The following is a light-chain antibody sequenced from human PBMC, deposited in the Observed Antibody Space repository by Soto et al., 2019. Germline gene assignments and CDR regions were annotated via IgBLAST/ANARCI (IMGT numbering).Light chain of an antibody. Sequence: QCALTQPPSVSGSPGQSVTISCTGTSSDVGSYNRVSWYQQPPGTAPKLMIYEVSNRPSGVPDRFSGSKSGNTASLTISGLQPEDEADYYCNSYTSSNTYVFGTGT. V-gene: IGLV2-18*02. CDR1: SSDVGSYNR. CDR2: EVS. J-gene: IGLJ1*01. CDR3: NSYTSSNTYV.